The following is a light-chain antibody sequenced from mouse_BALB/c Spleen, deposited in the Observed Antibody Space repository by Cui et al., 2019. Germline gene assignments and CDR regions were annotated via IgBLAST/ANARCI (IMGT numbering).Light chain of an antibody. CDR3: QQWSSYPRT. Sequence: QIVLTQSPAIMSASPGEKVTMTCSASSSVSYMYWYQQKPGSSTRLLIYDTSNLASGVPVRFSGSGSGTSYSLTISRMEAEDAATYYCQQWSSYPRTFGGGTKLEIK. V-gene: IGKV4-55*01. CDR2: DTS. J-gene: IGKJ1*01. CDR1: SSVSY.